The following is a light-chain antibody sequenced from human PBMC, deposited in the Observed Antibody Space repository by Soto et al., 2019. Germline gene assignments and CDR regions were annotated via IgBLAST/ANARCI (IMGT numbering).Light chain of an antibody. CDR2: EVN. CDR3: SSYTSSSTLYV. CDR1: SSDVGGYTY. V-gene: IGLV2-14*01. J-gene: IGLJ1*01. Sequence: QSALTQPASMSGSPRQSITISCTGASSDVGGYTYVSWYQQHPGKAPKLMIYEVNNRPSGVSNRFSGSKSGNTASLTISGLQAEDEADYYCSSYTSSSTLYVFGTGTKVTVL.